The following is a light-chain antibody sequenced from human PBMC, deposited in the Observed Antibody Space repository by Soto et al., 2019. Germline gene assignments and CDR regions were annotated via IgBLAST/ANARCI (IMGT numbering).Light chain of an antibody. CDR2: EVS. Sequence: QSALTQPPSASGSPGQSVTISCPGTTSDVGGYNYVSWYQQHPGTAPKLMIYEVSKRPSGVPDRFSGSKSGNTASLTVSGLQSEDEADYYCSSYAGSNHFVFGTGTKVTVL. J-gene: IGLJ1*01. V-gene: IGLV2-8*01. CDR3: SSYAGSNHFV. CDR1: TSDVGGYNY.